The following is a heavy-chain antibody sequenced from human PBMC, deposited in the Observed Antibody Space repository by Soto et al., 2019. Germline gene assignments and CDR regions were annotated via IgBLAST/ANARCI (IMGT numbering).Heavy chain of an antibody. V-gene: IGHV4-59*08. CDR1: GGSISSYY. CDR3: ARQGTTSYYYYYRDV. J-gene: IGHJ6*03. CDR2: IYYSGST. Sequence: PSETLSLTCTVSGGSISSYYWSWIRQPPGKGLEWIGYIYYSGSTNYNPSLKSRVTISVDTSKNQFSLKLSCVTAADTAVYYCARQGTTSYYYYYRDVWAKGSTVPVAS.